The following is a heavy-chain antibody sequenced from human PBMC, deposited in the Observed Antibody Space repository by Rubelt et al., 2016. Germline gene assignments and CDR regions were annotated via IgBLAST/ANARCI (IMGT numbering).Heavy chain of an antibody. D-gene: IGHD2-21*02. CDR3: AKRGYTASDAFDM. CDR1: GFTFYTYA. CDR2: ISGSGGTT. Sequence: EVQLVESGGGLVQPGGSLRLSCAASGFTFYTYAMTWVRQAPGKGLEWVSSISGSGGTTYYADSVKGRFTISRDNSKNTLYLQMNILRAEDTAVYYCAKRGYTASDAFDMWGQGTMVTVSS. J-gene: IGHJ3*02. V-gene: IGHV3-23*04.